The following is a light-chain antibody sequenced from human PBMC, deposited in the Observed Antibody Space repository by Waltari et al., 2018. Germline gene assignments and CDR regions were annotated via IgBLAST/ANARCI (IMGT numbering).Light chain of an antibody. CDR2: NVN. CDR1: SSDVGSYNL. J-gene: IGLJ1*01. CDR3: CSYAGSYIFHV. Sequence: QSALTQPASVSGSPGQSITISCTGTSSDVGSYNLVSWYQQHPGKAPKLMIYNVNKRPSGVPDRFPGSKSGNTASLTISGLQAEDDADYYCCSYAGSYIFHVFGIGTKVTVL. V-gene: IGLV2-11*01.